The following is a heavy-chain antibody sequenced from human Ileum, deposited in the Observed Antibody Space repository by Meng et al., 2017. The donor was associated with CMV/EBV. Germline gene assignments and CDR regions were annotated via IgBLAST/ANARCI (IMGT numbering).Heavy chain of an antibody. CDR2: INPNSGGT. J-gene: IGHJ4*02. CDR1: GYTFTGYY. V-gene: IGHV1-2*02. D-gene: IGHD3-22*01. CDR3: ARPITMIVVVSSGGFDY. Sequence: ASAKVFCKASGYTFTGYYMHWGRQAPGQGLEWMGWINPNSGGTNYAQKFQGRVTMTRDTSISTAYMELSRLRSDDTAVYYCARPITMIVVVSSGGFDYWGQGTLVTVSS.